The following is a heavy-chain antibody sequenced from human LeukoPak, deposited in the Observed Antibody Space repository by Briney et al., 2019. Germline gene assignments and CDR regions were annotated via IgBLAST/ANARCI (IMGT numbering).Heavy chain of an antibody. Sequence: SETLSLTCTVSGGSINSYYWSWIRQPPGKGLEWIGYIYNSGSTNYNPSLKSRVTISVDTSKNQISLKLSSVTAADTAVYYCAREPSSGWSDYWGQGTLVTVSS. CDR2: IYNSGST. J-gene: IGHJ4*02. V-gene: IGHV4-59*12. CDR1: GGSINSYY. CDR3: AREPSSGWSDY. D-gene: IGHD6-19*01.